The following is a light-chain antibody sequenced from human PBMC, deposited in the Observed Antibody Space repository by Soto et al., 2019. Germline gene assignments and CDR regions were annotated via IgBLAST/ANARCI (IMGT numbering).Light chain of an antibody. V-gene: IGLV2-8*01. Sequence: QSVLTQPASVSGSPGQSITISCTGNISDVGGYDYVSWYQQEPGKAPKVMIYEVSQRPSGVPDRYSGSKSGNTAFLTVSGLQADDEAVYYCSSYAGSSNWVFGGGTQLTVL. CDR1: ISDVGGYDY. J-gene: IGLJ3*02. CDR2: EVS. CDR3: SSYAGSSNWV.